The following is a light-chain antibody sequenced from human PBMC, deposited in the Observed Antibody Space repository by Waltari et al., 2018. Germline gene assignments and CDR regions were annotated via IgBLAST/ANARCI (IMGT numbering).Light chain of an antibody. CDR1: QSLNRA. J-gene: IGKJ1*01. V-gene: IGKV3-20*01. CDR2: GVS. CDR3: QHYLRLPVA. Sequence: EIVLTQSPDTLSLSPGERATLSCRASQSLNRALAWYQQKPGQAPRLLIYGVSTRATGIPDRFSGRGSGADFSLTITRLEPEDFAVYYCQHYLRLPVAFGQGTKVDIK.